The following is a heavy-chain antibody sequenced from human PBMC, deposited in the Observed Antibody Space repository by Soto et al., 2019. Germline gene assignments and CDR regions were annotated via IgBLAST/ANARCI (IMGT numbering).Heavy chain of an antibody. CDR3: ATQEVGGSYVYTFDP. CDR2: IYYSGST. V-gene: IGHV4-39*01. D-gene: IGHD1-26*01. J-gene: IGHJ5*02. Sequence: QLQLQESGPGLVKPSETLSLTCTVSGGSISSSNYYWGWIRQPPGKGLEWIGSIYYSGSTYYNPSLKSRVTISVDTSKNQFSLKLSSVTAADTAVCYCATQEVGGSYVYTFDPWGQGTLVTVSS. CDR1: GGSISSSNYY.